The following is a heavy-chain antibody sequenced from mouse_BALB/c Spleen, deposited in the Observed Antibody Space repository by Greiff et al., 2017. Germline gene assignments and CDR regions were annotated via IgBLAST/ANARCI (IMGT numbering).Heavy chain of an antibody. CDR2: IDPENGDT. J-gene: IGHJ4*01. Sequence: DVQLQESGAELVRSGASVKLSCTASGFNIKDYYMHWVKQRPEQGLEWIGWIDPENGDTEYAPKFQGKATMTADTSSNTAYLQLSSLTSEDTAVYYCNDMDYWGQGTSVTVSS. V-gene: IGHV14-4*02. CDR1: GFNIKDYY. CDR3: NDMDY.